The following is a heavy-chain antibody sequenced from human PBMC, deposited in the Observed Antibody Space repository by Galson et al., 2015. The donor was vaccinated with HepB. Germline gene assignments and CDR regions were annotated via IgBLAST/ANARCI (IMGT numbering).Heavy chain of an antibody. D-gene: IGHD2-2*01. V-gene: IGHV3-30*03. CDR1: GFTFSSYG. Sequence: SLRVSCAASGFTFSSYGMHWVRQAPGKGLEWVAVISYDGSNKYYADSVKGRFTISRDNSKNTLYLQMNSLRAEDTAVYYCATSRLGYCSSTSCYGSVAYFDYWGQGTLVTVSS. CDR2: ISYDGSNK. J-gene: IGHJ4*02. CDR3: ATSRLGYCSSTSCYGSVAYFDY.